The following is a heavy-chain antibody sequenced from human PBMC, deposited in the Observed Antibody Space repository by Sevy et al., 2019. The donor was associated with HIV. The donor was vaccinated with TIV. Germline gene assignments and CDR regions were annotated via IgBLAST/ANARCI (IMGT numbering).Heavy chain of an antibody. J-gene: IGHJ4*02. CDR3: ARAQQITMLVVIGGLYFDF. V-gene: IGHV3-7*01. Sequence: GGSLRLSCATSGFTFSSNWMTWVRQAPGKGLEWVANVKQDMSEKYYADSVKGRFTISRDNAKNSLYLEMNSLRAEDMAVYYGARAQQITMLVVIGGLYFDFWGQGTLVTVSS. CDR1: GFTFSSNW. CDR2: VKQDMSEK. D-gene: IGHD3-22*01.